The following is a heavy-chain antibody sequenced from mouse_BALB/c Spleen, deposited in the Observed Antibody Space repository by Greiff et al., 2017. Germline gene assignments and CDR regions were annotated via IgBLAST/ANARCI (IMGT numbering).Heavy chain of an antibody. V-gene: IGHV1-7*01. D-gene: IGHD1-1*01. CDR1: GYTFTSYW. Sequence: QVQLQQSGAELAKPGASVKMSCKASGYTFTSYWMHWVKQRPGQGLEWIGYINPSTGYTEYNQKFKDKATLTADKSSSTAYMQLSSLTSEDSAVYYCARAYGSSYCAMDYWGQGTSVTVSS. CDR2: INPSTGYT. J-gene: IGHJ4*01. CDR3: ARAYGSSYCAMDY.